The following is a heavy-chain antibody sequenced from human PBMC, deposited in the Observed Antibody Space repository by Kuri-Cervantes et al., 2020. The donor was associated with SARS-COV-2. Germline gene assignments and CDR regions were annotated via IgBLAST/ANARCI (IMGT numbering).Heavy chain of an antibody. V-gene: IGHV1-69*04. CDR2: IIPILGTA. CDR3: ARGRFNWNDGSYYFDY. Sequence: SVKVSCKASGGTFSSYAISWVRQAPGQGLEWMGRIIPILGTANYAQKFQGRVTITADKSTSTAYMELRSLRSDDTAVYYCARGRFNWNDGSYYFDYWGQGTLVTVSS. J-gene: IGHJ4*02. D-gene: IGHD1-1*01. CDR1: GGTFSSYA.